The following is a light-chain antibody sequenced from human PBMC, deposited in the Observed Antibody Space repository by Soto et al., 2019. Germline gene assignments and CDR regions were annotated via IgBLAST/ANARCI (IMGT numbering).Light chain of an antibody. CDR1: QTIDSW. CDR3: QQYHIYSGT. CDR2: KAS. Sequence: DIQMTQSPSTLSASVGDRVTITCRASQTIDSWLAWYQQRPGKPPNLLIYKASTLASGVPSRFSGSGSGTEFTLTINSLQPDDFATYYCQQYHIYSGTFGKGTKADIK. V-gene: IGKV1-5*03. J-gene: IGKJ1*01.